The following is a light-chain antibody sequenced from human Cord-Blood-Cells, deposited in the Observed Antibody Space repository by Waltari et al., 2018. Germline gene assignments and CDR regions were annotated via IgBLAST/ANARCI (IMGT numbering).Light chain of an antibody. J-gene: IGKJ2*01. V-gene: IGKV1-39*01. CDR2: AAS. Sequence: DIQMTQSPSSLSASVGDRVTITCRASQSISSYLNWYQQKPGKAPKLLIYAASSLQSWVPSRFSCSGSGTDFTLTISSLQPEDFATYYCQQSYSTPPTFGQGTKLEIK. CDR3: QQSYSTPPT. CDR1: QSISSY.